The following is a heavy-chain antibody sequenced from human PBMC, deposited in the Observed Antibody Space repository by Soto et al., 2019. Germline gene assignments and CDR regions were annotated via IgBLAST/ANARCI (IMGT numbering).Heavy chain of an antibody. V-gene: IGHV1-3*01. CDR3: ARVGSGLDY. CDR2: INAGNGNT. Sequence: QVQLVQSGAEVKKPGASVKVSCKASGYTFTTYSMHWVRQAPGQGLEWMGWINAGNGNTKYSRKFQGRVTIARDTSASTAYMEMSRLRSEDSAVYYCARVGSGLDYWGQGTLVTVSS. D-gene: IGHD6-19*01. J-gene: IGHJ4*02. CDR1: GYTFTTYS.